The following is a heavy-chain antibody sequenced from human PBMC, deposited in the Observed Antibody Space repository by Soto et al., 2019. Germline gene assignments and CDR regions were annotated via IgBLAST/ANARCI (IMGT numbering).Heavy chain of an antibody. Sequence: QVQLQESGPGLVKPSETLSLTCTVSGASIGRGGYYWTWIRQHPGKALEWIGHIHFSGETNYNPSLMGRVTLSMDTSRNPFSVHLTSVTAADTAIYYCVRDQGGDLDFWGQGSLVSVSS. CDR2: IHFSGET. V-gene: IGHV4-31*03. J-gene: IGHJ4*02. CDR1: GASIGRGGYY. D-gene: IGHD2-21*01. CDR3: VRDQGGDLDF.